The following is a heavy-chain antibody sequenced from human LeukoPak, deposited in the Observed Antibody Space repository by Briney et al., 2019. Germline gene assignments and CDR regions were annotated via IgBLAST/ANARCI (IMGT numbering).Heavy chain of an antibody. D-gene: IGHD3-22*01. Sequence: SETLSLTCTVSGGSISSSSYYWGWIRQPPGKGLEWRGSIYYSGSTYYNPSLKGRVTISVDTSKNQFSLKLSSVTAADTAVYYCASPAQYYYDSSGYYPFDYWGQGTLVTVSS. V-gene: IGHV4-39*01. CDR2: IYYSGST. J-gene: IGHJ4*02. CDR1: GGSISSSSYY. CDR3: ASPAQYYYDSSGYYPFDY.